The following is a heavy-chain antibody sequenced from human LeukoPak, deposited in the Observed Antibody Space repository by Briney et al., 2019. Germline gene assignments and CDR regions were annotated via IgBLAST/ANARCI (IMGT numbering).Heavy chain of an antibody. CDR2: INPSGGST. CDR3: ARVYGYCSSTSCPYHFDY. D-gene: IGHD2-2*01. Sequence: ASVKVSCKASGYTFTSYYMHWVRQAPGQGLEWMGIINPSGGSTSYAQKFQGRVTMTRDTSTSTDYMELSSLRSEDTAVYYCARVYGYCSSTSCPYHFDYWGQGTLVTVSS. CDR1: GYTFTSYY. V-gene: IGHV1-46*01. J-gene: IGHJ4*02.